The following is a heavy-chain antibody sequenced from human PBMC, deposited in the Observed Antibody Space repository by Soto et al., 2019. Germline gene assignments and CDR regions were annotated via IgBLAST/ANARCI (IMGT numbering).Heavy chain of an antibody. CDR3: AKEVGGDFDI. CDR2: ISGSGGRT. CDR1: GFTFSSYA. Sequence: EVQLLESGGGLVQPGGSLRLSCAASGFTFSSYAMSWVRQAPGKGLEWVSAISGSGGRTYYADSVKGRFTISRDTSKNTLYLQMNNVRAVDTAVYYCAKEVGGDFDIWGQGTMVTVSS. D-gene: IGHD2-21*01. V-gene: IGHV3-23*01. J-gene: IGHJ3*02.